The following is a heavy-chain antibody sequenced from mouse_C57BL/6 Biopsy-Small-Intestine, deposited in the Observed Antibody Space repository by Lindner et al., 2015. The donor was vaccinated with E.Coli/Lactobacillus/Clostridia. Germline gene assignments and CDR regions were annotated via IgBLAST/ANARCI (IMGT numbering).Heavy chain of an antibody. Sequence: VQLQESGPELVKPGASVKMSCKASGYTFTSYVMHWVKQKPGQGLEWIGYINPYNDGTKYNEKFKGKATLTSDKSSSTAYMELSSLTPEDSAVYYCARLPHYDYDGILMDYWGQGTSVTVSS. V-gene: IGHV1-14*01. CDR1: GYTFTSYV. CDR3: ARLPHYDYDGILMDY. D-gene: IGHD2-4*01. J-gene: IGHJ4*01. CDR2: INPYNDGT.